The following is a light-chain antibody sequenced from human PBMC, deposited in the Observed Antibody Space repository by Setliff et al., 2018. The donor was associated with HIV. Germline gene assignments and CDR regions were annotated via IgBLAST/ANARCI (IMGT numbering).Light chain of an antibody. CDR1: SSDVGGYNH. CDR3: SSYASSNTLP. Sequence: QPVLTQPASVSGSPGQSITISCTGTSSDVGGYNHVSWYQQHPGKAPKLIISEVRNRPSGISSRFSGSKSGNTASLTISGLQAEDEADYYCSSYASSNTLPFGTGTKVTVL. CDR2: EVR. V-gene: IGLV2-14*01. J-gene: IGLJ1*01.